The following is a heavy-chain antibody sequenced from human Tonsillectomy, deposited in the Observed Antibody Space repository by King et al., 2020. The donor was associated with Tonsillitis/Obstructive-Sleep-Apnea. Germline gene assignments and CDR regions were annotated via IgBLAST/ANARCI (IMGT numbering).Heavy chain of an antibody. CDR1: GFTFSNYA. CDR3: AKDRSSVPAASNY. V-gene: IGHV3-23*04. D-gene: IGHD2-2*01. Sequence: VQLVESGGGLVQPGGSLRLSCAASGFTFSNYAMSWVRQAPGKGLEWVSGISGSGDTIYYADSVKGRFTISRDNSKNTLYLQINSLRADDTAVYYCAKDRSSVPAASNYWGQGTLLTVSS. CDR2: ISGSGDTI. J-gene: IGHJ4*02.